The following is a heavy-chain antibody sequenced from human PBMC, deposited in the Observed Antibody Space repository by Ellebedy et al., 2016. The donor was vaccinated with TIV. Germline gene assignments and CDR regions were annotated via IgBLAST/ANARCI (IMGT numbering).Heavy chain of an antibody. CDR2: ISHSGST. D-gene: IGHD5-18*01. Sequence: MPSETLSLTCTVSGGSISFDYWSWIRQSPGKGLEWIGYISHSGSTNYNPSLKSRVTISIDTSKNQFSLKLSSVTAADTAVYYCARQGYRGYSYGATYTPFDYWGQGTLVTVSS. J-gene: IGHJ4*02. V-gene: IGHV4-59*08. CDR1: GGSISFDY. CDR3: ARQGYRGYSYGATYTPFDY.